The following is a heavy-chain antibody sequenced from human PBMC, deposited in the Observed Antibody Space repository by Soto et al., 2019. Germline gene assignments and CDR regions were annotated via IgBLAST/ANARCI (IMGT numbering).Heavy chain of an antibody. V-gene: IGHV4-61*01. D-gene: IGHD4-17*01. Sequence: QVQLQESGPGLVKPSETLSLTCTVSGGSVSSGNYFWSWIRQPPGKGLEWIGYIHSSGSTNYNPSLKSRVNISVDTSRNQFSLKLTSVTAADTAVYYCAILTKPTAVTTAFRGGYGLDVWGQGTTVTVSS. CDR3: AILTKPTAVTTAFRGGYGLDV. J-gene: IGHJ6*02. CDR1: GGSVSSGNYF. CDR2: IHSSGST.